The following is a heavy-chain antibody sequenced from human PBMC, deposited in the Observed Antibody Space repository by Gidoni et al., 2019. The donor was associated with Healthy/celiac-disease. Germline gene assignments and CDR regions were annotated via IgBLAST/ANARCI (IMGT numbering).Heavy chain of an antibody. CDR3: ANEEGYSGYDKYYYYGMDV. Sequence: QVQLVESGGGVVQPGWSVRLSWEASGFTFSSYAMCWVRQAPGKGLEWVAGISLNGSNKSYADSVKGRFTISRDNSKNTLYLQMNSLRAEDTAVYYCANEEGYSGYDKYYYYGMDVWGQGTTVTVSS. D-gene: IGHD5-12*01. J-gene: IGHJ6*02. CDR2: ISLNGSNK. V-gene: IGHV3-30*18. CDR1: GFTFSSYA.